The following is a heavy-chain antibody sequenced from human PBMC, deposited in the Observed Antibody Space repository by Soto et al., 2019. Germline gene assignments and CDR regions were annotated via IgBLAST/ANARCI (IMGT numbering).Heavy chain of an antibody. Sequence: ASVKVSCKASGYTFTSYGISWVRQAPGQGLEWMGWISAYNGNTNYAQKLQGRVTMTTDTSTSTAYMELRSLRSDDTAVYYCARQRVVVVPAAGGYYYYYYYMDVWGKGTTVTVSS. J-gene: IGHJ6*03. D-gene: IGHD2-2*01. V-gene: IGHV1-18*01. CDR3: ARQRVVVVPAAGGYYYYYYYMDV. CDR2: ISAYNGNT. CDR1: GYTFTSYG.